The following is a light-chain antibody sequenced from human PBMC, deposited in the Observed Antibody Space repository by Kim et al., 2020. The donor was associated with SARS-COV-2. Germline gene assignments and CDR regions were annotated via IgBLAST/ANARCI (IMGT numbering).Light chain of an antibody. Sequence: PATLSLYPGERATRACRASQSVSSYLAWYQQKPGQAPRLLIYDASNRATGIPARFSGSGSGTDFTLTISSLEPEDFAVYYCQQRKTFGQGTKLEIK. CDR3: QQRKT. CDR1: QSVSSY. V-gene: IGKV3-11*01. J-gene: IGKJ2*01. CDR2: DAS.